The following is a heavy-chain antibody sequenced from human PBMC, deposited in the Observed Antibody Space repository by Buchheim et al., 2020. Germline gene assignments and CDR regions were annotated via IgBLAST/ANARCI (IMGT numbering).Heavy chain of an antibody. Sequence: QVQLQESGPGLVKPSQTLSLTCTVSGGSISSGDYYWSWIRQPPGKGLEWIGYIYYSGSTYYNPSLKSRVTISVDTSNNQFSLKLSSVTAADTAVYYCARSPRDSSGYYYRLSVYFQHWGQGTL. D-gene: IGHD3-22*01. CDR3: ARSPRDSSGYYYRLSVYFQH. CDR1: GGSISSGDYY. J-gene: IGHJ1*01. CDR2: IYYSGST. V-gene: IGHV4-30-4*01.